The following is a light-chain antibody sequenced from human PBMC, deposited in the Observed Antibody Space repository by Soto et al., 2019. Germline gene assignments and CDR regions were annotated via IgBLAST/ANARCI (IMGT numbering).Light chain of an antibody. V-gene: IGKV3-20*01. CDR2: DTF. CDR1: QSLNSNY. Sequence: EIVLTQSPGTLSLSPGERATLSCRASQSLNSNYLAWHQQKPGQAPRLLIYDTFSRATGIPDRFSGSGSGTDFTLNISRLEPEDFAVYFCQQYDYLITFGQGTRLEIX. J-gene: IGKJ5*01. CDR3: QQYDYLIT.